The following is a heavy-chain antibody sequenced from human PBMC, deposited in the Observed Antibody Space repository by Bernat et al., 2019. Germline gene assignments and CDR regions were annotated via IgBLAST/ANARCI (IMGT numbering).Heavy chain of an antibody. CDR3: ARRVAVAGNVY. V-gene: IGHV4-39*01. CDR1: GGSISSSSYY. Sequence: QLQLQESGPGLVKPSETLSLTCTVSGGSISSSSYYWGWIRQPPGKGLERIGSIYYSGSTYYNPSLKSRVTISVDTSKNQFSLKLSSVTAADTAVYYCARRVAVAGNVYWGQGTLVTVSS. D-gene: IGHD6-19*01. J-gene: IGHJ4*02. CDR2: IYYSGST.